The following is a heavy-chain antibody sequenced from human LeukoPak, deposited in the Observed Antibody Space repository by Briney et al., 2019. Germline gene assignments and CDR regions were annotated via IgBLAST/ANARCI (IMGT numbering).Heavy chain of an antibody. V-gene: IGHV1-8*01. CDR1: GYTFTSYD. CDR2: MNPNSGNT. J-gene: IGHJ6*02. CDR3: ARALYSSGWYSNYYGMDV. D-gene: IGHD6-19*01. Sequence: ASVKVSCKASGYTFTSYDINWVRQATGQGLEWMGWMNPNSGNTGYAQKFQGRVTMTRNTSISTAYMELSSLRSEDTAVYYCARALYSSGWYSNYYGMDVWGQGTTVTVSS.